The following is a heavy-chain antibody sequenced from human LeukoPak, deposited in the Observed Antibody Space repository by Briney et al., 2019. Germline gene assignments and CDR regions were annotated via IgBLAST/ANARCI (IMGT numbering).Heavy chain of an antibody. CDR1: RFTFSSYA. V-gene: IGHV3-23*01. CDR2: ISGSGGST. J-gene: IGHJ4*02. D-gene: IGHD2-21*02. Sequence: GGSLRLSCAASRFTFSSYAMSWVRQAPGKGLEWVSAISGSGGSTYYADSVKGRFTISRDNSKNTLYLQMNSLRAEDTAVYYCAKSSGDFYYFDYWGQGTLVTVSS. CDR3: AKSSGDFYYFDY.